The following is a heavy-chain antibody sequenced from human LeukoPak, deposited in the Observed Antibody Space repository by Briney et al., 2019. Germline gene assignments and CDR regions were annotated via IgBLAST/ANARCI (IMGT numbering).Heavy chain of an antibody. D-gene: IGHD1-1*01. CDR3: ARETTGTTRGNWFDP. V-gene: IGHV4-59*01. CDR1: GKSISDSY. Sequence: PSDTLSLTCTGSGKSISDSYCTYLRHPPGPRLEWIGRIYFIGSTDYDPSVKSRVTISVDTSKNLFSLRLSSVTAADTAVYYCARETTGTTRGNWFDPWGQGTLVTVSS. CDR2: IYFIGST. J-gene: IGHJ5*02.